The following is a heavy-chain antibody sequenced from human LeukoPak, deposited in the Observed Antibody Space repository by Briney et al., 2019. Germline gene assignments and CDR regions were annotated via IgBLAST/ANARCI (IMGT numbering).Heavy chain of an antibody. V-gene: IGHV3-74*01. D-gene: IGHD1-1*01. J-gene: IGHJ5*02. CDR1: GFTFSSYW. CDR3: TRVAQSGPTGWFDP. Sequence: PGGSLRLSCAASGFTFSSYWMHWVRQAPGKGLVWVSRINSDGSSTSYADSVKGRFTIPRDNPGTVFYLHMDSLRAEDTAAYYCTRVAQSGPTGWFDPWGQGTLVTVSS. CDR2: INSDGSST.